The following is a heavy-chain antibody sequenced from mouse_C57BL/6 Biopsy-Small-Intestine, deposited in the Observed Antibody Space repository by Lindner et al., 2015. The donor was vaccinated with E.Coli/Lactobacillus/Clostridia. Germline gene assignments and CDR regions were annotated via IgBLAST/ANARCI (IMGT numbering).Heavy chain of an antibody. CDR3: GRSNYDSYWFFDV. V-gene: IGHV1-4*01. D-gene: IGHD2-4*01. Sequence: VQLQESGAELARPGASVKMSCKASDYTFTSYTMHWVKQRPGQGLEWIGYINPRSGYTKFNQKFKAKATLTADKSSSTAYMQLTSLTSEDSAVYYCGRSNYDSYWFFDVWGTGTTVTVSS. CDR1: DYTFTSYT. CDR2: INPRSGYT. J-gene: IGHJ1*03.